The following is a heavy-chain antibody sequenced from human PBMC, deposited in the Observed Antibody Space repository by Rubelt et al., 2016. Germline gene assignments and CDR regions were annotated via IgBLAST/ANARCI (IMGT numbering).Heavy chain of an antibody. CDR3: ASRGRYYGSGSYPPRTGIVDY. D-gene: IGHD3-10*01. J-gene: IGHJ4*02. CDR2: INHSGST. CDR1: GYSISSGYY. Sequence: QVQLQESGPGLVKPSETLSLTCTVSGYSISSGYYWSWIRQPPGKGLEWIGEINHSGSTNYNPSLKRRVTISVDTSKNQFSLKLSSVTAADTAVYYCASRGRYYGSGSYPPRTGIVDYWGQGTLVTVSS. V-gene: IGHV4-38-2*02.